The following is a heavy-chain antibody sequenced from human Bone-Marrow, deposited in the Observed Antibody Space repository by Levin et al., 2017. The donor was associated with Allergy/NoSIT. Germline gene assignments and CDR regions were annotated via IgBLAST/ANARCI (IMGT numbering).Heavy chain of an antibody. CDR1: GFTFSSYG. Sequence: LSLTCAASGFTFSSYGMHWVRQAPGKGLEWVAVISSDGSNKYYADSVKGRFTISRDNSKNTLYLQMSSLSAEDTAVYYCAKLGGYSSSWHYYYYYYMDVWGKGTTVTVSS. J-gene: IGHJ6*03. D-gene: IGHD6-13*01. V-gene: IGHV3-30*18. CDR3: AKLGGYSSSWHYYYYYYMDV. CDR2: ISSDGSNK.